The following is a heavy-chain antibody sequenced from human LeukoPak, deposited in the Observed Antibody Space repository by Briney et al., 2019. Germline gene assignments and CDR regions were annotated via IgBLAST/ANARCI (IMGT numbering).Heavy chain of an antibody. CDR1: GGSISSSSYY. V-gene: IGHV4-39*07. J-gene: IGHJ6*03. Sequence: PSETLSLTCTVSGGSISSSSYYWGWIRQPPGKGLEWIGSIYYSGSTYYNPSLKSRVTISVDTSKNQFSLKLSSVTAADTAVYYCARLAIVVVPAAISYYYYYMDVWGKGTTVTISS. CDR2: IYYSGST. CDR3: ARLAIVVVPAAISYYYYYMDV. D-gene: IGHD2-2*01.